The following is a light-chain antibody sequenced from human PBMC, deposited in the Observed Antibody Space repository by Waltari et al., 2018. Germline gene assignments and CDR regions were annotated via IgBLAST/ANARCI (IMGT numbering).Light chain of an antibody. Sequence: QSAQTQPASVSGSPGQSITISCTGASIDVGSYNLVSWYQQHPDKTPKLKIYEDNKRPSWVSTRFSGSKAGNTASLTISGLQAEDEADYYCCSYAGSGTTWVFGGGTKLTVL. V-gene: IGLV2-23*01. CDR1: SIDVGSYNL. CDR3: CSYAGSGTTWV. J-gene: IGLJ3*02. CDR2: EDN.